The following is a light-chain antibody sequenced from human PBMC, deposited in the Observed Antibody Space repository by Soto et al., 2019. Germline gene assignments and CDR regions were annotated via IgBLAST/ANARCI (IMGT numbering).Light chain of an antibody. CDR1: QSVSSY. CDR3: QQYGSSPPIT. CDR2: GAS. Sequence: EIVLTQSPATLSLSPGERATLSCRASQSVSSYLAWYQQKPGQGPRLLIYGASSRATGTPDRFSGSGSGTDFTLTISRLEPEDFAVYYCQQYGSSPPITFGQGTRLEIK. J-gene: IGKJ5*01. V-gene: IGKV3-20*01.